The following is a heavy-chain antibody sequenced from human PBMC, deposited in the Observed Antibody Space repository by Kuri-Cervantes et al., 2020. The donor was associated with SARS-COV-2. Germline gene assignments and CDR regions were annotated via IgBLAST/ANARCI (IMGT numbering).Heavy chain of an antibody. CDR2: INPSGGST. J-gene: IGHJ4*02. Sequence: ASVKVSCKASGYTFTSYYMHWVRQAPGQGLEWMGIINPSGGSTSYAQKFQGRVTMTRDTSTSTVYMELSSLRSEDTAVYNCARDLYRHRRDIVVVVAEPQLPSVWGQGTLVTVSS. D-gene: IGHD2-15*01. V-gene: IGHV1-46*01. CDR3: ARDLYRHRRDIVVVVAEPQLPSV. CDR1: GYTFTSYY.